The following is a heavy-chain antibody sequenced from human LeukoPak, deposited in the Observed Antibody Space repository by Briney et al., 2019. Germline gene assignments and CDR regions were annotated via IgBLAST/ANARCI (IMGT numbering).Heavy chain of an antibody. Sequence: GSLRLSCAASGLTFSTFGMHWVRQAPGKGLEWVAFIRFDGSNRYYAESLKGRFTISRDNSKNTLYLQMNSLRAEDTAIYFCAKGGYYFDYWGQGALVIVSS. V-gene: IGHV3-30*02. CDR2: IRFDGSNR. J-gene: IGHJ4*02. CDR1: GLTFSTFG. CDR3: AKGGYYFDY.